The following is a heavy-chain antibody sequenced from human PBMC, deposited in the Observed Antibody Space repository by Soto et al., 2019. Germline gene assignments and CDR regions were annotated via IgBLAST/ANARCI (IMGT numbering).Heavy chain of an antibody. V-gene: IGHV1-18*04. J-gene: IGHJ4*02. CDR1: GYTFSNYD. Sequence: QVQLVQSGGEVKKPGASVKVSCKTSGYTFSNYDFSWVRQAPGQGLEWMGWVSNKHGVTNYAEKFRDRVTMTTDISTNTIYMELRSLRSDDTAVYFCARERLNTGWYGFDHWGQGTQVTVSS. CDR3: ARERLNTGWYGFDH. CDR2: VSNKHGVT. D-gene: IGHD6-19*01.